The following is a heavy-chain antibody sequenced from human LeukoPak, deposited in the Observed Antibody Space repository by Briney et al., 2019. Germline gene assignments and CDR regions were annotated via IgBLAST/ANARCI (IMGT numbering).Heavy chain of an antibody. J-gene: IGHJ4*02. D-gene: IGHD1-26*01. CDR3: AKGSRGSYEGAADYYFDY. CDR2: ISGSGGST. V-gene: IGHV3-23*01. Sequence: PGGSLRLSCAASGFTFSSYAMSWVRQAPGKGLEWVSAISGSGGSTYYADSVKGRFTISRDNSKNTLYLQMNSLRAEDTAVYYCAKGSRGSYEGAADYYFDYWGQGTLVTVSS. CDR1: GFTFSSYA.